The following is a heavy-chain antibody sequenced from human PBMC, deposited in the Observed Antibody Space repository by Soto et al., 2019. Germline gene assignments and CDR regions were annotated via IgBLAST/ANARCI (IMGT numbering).Heavy chain of an antibody. D-gene: IGHD4-17*01. CDR2: IWFDGSNK. J-gene: IGHJ6*03. Sequence: GGSLRLSCAASGFTFSTYGMHWVRQAPGKGLEWVALIWFDGSNKYYADSVKGRFTISRDNSKNTLYLQMNSLRAEDTAVYYCARAGYTAVTHYYHYMDVWGKGTTVTVSS. V-gene: IGHV3-33*01. CDR3: ARAGYTAVTHYYHYMDV. CDR1: GFTFSTYG.